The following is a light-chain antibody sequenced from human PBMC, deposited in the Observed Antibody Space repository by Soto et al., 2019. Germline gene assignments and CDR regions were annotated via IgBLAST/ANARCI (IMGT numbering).Light chain of an antibody. CDR3: QQRSNWPLT. V-gene: IGKV3-11*01. Sequence: EIVLTQSPATLSLSPEEIATLSCRASQSVSSNLAWYQQKPGQAPRLLIYDAPNRVTYIPARFSGSGSGTDFTLTISSLVPEDYAVYYCQQRSNWPLTFGGGTKVEIK. CDR2: DAP. J-gene: IGKJ4*01. CDR1: QSVSSN.